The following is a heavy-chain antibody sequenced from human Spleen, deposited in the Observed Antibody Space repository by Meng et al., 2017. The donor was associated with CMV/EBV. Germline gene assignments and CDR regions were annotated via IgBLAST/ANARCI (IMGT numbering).Heavy chain of an antibody. CDR2: YDAEDGKT. J-gene: IGHJ2*01. Sequence: GESLKISCKVSGYSFTESYINWVRQAPGKGLEWIGGYDAEDGKTAYAQKFQGRVTMTEDTSTHTAYMELSSLRSEDTAVYYCATGTIAAPPYWYFDLWGRGTLVTVSS. CDR1: GYSFTESY. V-gene: IGHV1-24*01. CDR3: ATGTIAAPPYWYFDL. D-gene: IGHD6-6*01.